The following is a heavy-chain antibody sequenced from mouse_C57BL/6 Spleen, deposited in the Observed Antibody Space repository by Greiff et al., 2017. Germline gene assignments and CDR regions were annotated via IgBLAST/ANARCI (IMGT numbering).Heavy chain of an antibody. D-gene: IGHD3-2*02. CDR1: GYTFTSYG. CDR3: ARSDISGYYAMDY. J-gene: IGHJ4*01. CDR2: LYPGSGNT. V-gene: IGHV1-81*01. Sequence: QVQLKESGAELARPGASVKLSCKASGYTFTSYGISWVKQRTGQGLGWIGELYPGSGNTYYNEKFKGKATLTADKSSSTAYMELRSLTSEDSAVYFCARSDISGYYAMDYWGQGTSVTVSS.